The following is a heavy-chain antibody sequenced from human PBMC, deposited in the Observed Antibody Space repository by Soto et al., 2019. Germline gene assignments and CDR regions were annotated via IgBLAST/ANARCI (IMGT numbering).Heavy chain of an antibody. Sequence: QVQLVQSGAEVKKPGSSVKVSCKASGGTFSSYAISWVRQAPGQGLEWMGGIIPIFGTANYAQKFQGRVTITADESTSTAYMELSSLRSEDTAVYYCARRITEPPSYLSGIGWFDPWGQGTLVTVSS. CDR3: ARRITEPPSYLSGIGWFDP. CDR1: GGTFSSYA. J-gene: IGHJ5*02. V-gene: IGHV1-69*12. D-gene: IGHD1-26*01. CDR2: IIPIFGTA.